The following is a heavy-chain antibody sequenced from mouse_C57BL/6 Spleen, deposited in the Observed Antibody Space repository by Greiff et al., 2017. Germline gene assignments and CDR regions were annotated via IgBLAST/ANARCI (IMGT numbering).Heavy chain of an antibody. V-gene: IGHV10-1*01. Sequence: EVMLVESGGGLVQPKGSLKLSCAASGFSFNTYAMNWVRQAPGKGLEWVARIRSKSNNYATYYADSVKNRFTISRDDSESMLYLQMNNLKTEDTAMYYCVRHSFGSSYGYYAMDYWGQGTSVTVSS. D-gene: IGHD1-1*01. CDR2: IRSKSNNYAT. CDR3: VRHSFGSSYGYYAMDY. CDR1: GFSFNTYA. J-gene: IGHJ4*01.